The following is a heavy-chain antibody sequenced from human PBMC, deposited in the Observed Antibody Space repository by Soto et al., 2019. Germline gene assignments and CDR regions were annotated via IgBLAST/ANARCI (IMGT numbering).Heavy chain of an antibody. CDR1: GYTFTGYY. CDR2: INPNSGGT. D-gene: IGHD3-3*01. CDR3: ARCSGGITIFGVALSPHYYGMDV. V-gene: IGHV1-2*02. Sequence: ASVKVSCKASGYTFTGYYMHWVRQAPGQGLEWMGWINPNSGGTNYAQKFQGRVTMTRDTSISTAYMELSRLRSDDTAVYYCARCSGGITIFGVALSPHYYGMDVWGQGTTVTVSS. J-gene: IGHJ6*02.